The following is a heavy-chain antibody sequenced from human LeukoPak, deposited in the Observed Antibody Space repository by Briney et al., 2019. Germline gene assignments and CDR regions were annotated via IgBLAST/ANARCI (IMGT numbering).Heavy chain of an antibody. Sequence: GGSLRLSCAASGFKFSTYGIHWVRQAPGKGLEWVGVIWYDGSNKIYAESVRGRFTISRDNSKNTLYLQMSSLRAEDTAVYYCAKDRSWAATTTRLYSFDYWGQGTLVTVSS. J-gene: IGHJ4*02. CDR2: IWYDGSNK. D-gene: IGHD1-26*01. CDR3: AKDRSWAATTTRLYSFDY. V-gene: IGHV3-33*06. CDR1: GFKFSTYG.